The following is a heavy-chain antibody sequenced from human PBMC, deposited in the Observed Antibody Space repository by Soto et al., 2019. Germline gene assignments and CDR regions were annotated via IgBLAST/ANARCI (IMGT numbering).Heavy chain of an antibody. CDR1: GYSFTSYW. Sequence: GEALKISCKGSGYSFTSYWSSWVRQMPGKGLEWMGRIDPSDSYTNYSPSFQGHVTISADKSISTAYLQWSSLKASDTAMYYCARHRITMVRGALDYYYGMEVWGQGTTVPV. J-gene: IGHJ6*02. V-gene: IGHV5-10-1*01. D-gene: IGHD3-10*01. CDR3: ARHRITMVRGALDYYYGMEV. CDR2: IDPSDSYT.